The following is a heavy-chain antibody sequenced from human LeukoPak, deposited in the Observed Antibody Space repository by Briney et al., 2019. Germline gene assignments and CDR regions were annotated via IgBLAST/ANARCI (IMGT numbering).Heavy chain of an antibody. V-gene: IGHV3-30*18. CDR2: ISYDGSNK. J-gene: IGHJ1*01. CDR1: GFTFSNYG. D-gene: IGHD2-21*02. Sequence: HPGGSLRLSCAASGFTFSNYGMHWVRQAPGKGLEWVAVISYDGSNKYYADSVKGRFTISRDNSKNTLYLQMNSLRAEDTAVYYCAKAYGDWYEYFQHWGQGTLVTVSS. CDR3: AKAYGDWYEYFQH.